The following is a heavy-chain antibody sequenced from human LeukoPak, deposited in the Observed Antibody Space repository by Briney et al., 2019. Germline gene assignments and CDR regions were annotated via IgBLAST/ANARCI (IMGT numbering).Heavy chain of an antibody. J-gene: IGHJ4*02. CDR1: GFTFSSYS. V-gene: IGHV3-21*01. D-gene: IGHD4-17*01. Sequence: PGGSLRLSCAASGFTFSSYSMNWVRQAPGKGLEWVSSISSSSSYIYYADSVKGRFTISRDNAKNSLYLEMKSLRAEDTAAYFCARDRDYGTFDYWGQGTLVTVSS. CDR2: ISSSSSYI. CDR3: ARDRDYGTFDY.